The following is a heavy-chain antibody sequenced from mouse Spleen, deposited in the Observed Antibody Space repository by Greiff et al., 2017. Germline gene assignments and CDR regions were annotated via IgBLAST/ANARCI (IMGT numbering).Heavy chain of an antibody. D-gene: IGHD1-1*01. J-gene: IGHJ2*01. CDR1: GLNIQDDS. CDR3: TRITKVVAPFDD. V-gene: IGHV14-4*01. Sequence: VPLPQSGAELVRPGASVKLSCTASGLNIQDDSMPWVKQRPEQGLEVLGWIDPENGATEYASKFQGKATITADTSSTTAYLQLRSLTSEETAVYYCTRITKVVAPFDDWGQGTTLTVSS. CDR2: IDPENGAT.